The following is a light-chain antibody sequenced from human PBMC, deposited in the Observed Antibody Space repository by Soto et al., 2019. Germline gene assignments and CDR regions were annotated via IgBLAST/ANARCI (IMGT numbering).Light chain of an antibody. CDR2: EGH. Sequence: QSALAQPASVSGSPGQSITISCTGASGYVGTYSLVSWYQQHPGKAPKVVIYEGHKRPSGVPDRFSGSTSVNTASLTISGLQTDDEADYYCCLYVGATTYVFGTRTKVTVL. CDR1: SGYVGTYSL. CDR3: CLYVGATTYV. V-gene: IGLV2-23*01. J-gene: IGLJ1*01.